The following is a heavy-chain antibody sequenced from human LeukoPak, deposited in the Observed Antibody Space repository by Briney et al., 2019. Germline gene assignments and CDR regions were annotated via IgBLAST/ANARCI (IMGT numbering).Heavy chain of an antibody. J-gene: IGHJ5*02. CDR1: GFTFSSYA. CDR2: ISYDGSNK. CDR3: ASLIVVVPAANNWFDP. V-gene: IGHV3-30*01. Sequence: GGSLRLSCAASGFTFSSYAMHWVRQAPGKGLEWVADISYDGSNKYYADSVKGRFTISRDNSNNTLYLQMNSLRAKDTAVYYCASLIVVVPAANNWFDPWGQGTLVTVSS. D-gene: IGHD2-2*01.